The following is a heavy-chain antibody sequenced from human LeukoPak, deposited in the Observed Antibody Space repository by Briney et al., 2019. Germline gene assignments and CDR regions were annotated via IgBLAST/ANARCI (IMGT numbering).Heavy chain of an antibody. D-gene: IGHD3-9*01. V-gene: IGHV4-34*01. Sequence: PSETLSLTCAVYGGSFSGYYWSWIRQPPGKGLEWIGEINHSGSTNYNPSLKSRVTISIDTSKNQFSLKLSSVTAADTAVYYCARREADDILTGLKREIDYWGQGTLVTVSS. CDR3: ARREADDILTGLKREIDY. CDR1: GGSFSGYY. CDR2: INHSGST. J-gene: IGHJ4*02.